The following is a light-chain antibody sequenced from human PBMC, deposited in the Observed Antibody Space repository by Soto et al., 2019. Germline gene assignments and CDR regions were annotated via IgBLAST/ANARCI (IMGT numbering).Light chain of an antibody. CDR2: DAS. Sequence: EIVLTQSPATLSLSPGERATLSCRASQSVSSSLAWYQQKPGQAPRLLIYDASNRATGIPARFSGSGSGTNFTITISSLEPEDFAVYYCQQRSNWLYTFGQGTKLEIK. V-gene: IGKV3-11*01. CDR1: QSVSSS. J-gene: IGKJ2*01. CDR3: QQRSNWLYT.